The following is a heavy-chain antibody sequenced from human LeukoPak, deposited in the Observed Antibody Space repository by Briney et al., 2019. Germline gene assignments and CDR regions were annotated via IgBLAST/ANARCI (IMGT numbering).Heavy chain of an antibody. CDR1: GFTFSSYA. CDR2: ISYDGSSK. V-gene: IGHV3-30*04. Sequence: GGSLRLSCAASGFTFSSYAMHWVRQAPGKGLEWVAVISYDGSSKYYADSVKGRFTISRDNSKNTLYLQMNSLRAEDTAVYYCARDFRYCSGGSCSLDYYYMDVWGKGTTVTVSS. CDR3: ARDFRYCSGGSCSLDYYYMDV. D-gene: IGHD2-15*01. J-gene: IGHJ6*03.